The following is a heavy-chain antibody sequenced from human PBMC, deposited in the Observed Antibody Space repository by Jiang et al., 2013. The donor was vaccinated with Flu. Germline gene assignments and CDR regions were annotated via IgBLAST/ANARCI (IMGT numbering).Heavy chain of an antibody. J-gene: IGHJ6*02. Sequence: GAEVKKPGSSVKVSCKASGGTFNTYGISWVRQAPGQGLEWVGGIIPVFGTSNYAQRFQGRVTITADKSTATAYMELNSLRSDDTAVYYCARDRDFGPKSYNYGLAVWGQGTTVTVSS. CDR2: IIPVFGTS. V-gene: IGHV1-69*06. CDR3: ARDRDFGPKSYNYGLAV. D-gene: IGHD4/OR15-4a*01. CDR1: GGTFNTYG.